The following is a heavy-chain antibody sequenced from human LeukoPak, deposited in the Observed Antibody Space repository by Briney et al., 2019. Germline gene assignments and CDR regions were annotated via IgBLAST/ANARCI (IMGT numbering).Heavy chain of an antibody. D-gene: IGHD3-22*01. V-gene: IGHV3-74*01. CDR3: ARAPSEIGGYYPEYFRH. Sequence: GGSLRLSCAASGFNLDDFAMHWVRLPPGKGLVWVSRIKSDGSTNYADSVKGRFTISRDNAKNTVSLQMNSLRAEDTGVYYCARAPSEIGGYYPEYFRHWGQGTLVTVSS. CDR2: IKSDGST. J-gene: IGHJ1*01. CDR1: GFNLDDFA.